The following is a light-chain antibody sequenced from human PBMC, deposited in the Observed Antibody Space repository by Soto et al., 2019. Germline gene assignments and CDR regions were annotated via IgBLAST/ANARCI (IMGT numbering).Light chain of an antibody. CDR2: DAS. J-gene: IGKJ4*01. V-gene: IGKV3-15*01. Sequence: EIGMTQSPATPFVSPGDRDTLSCRASQSVSSSLAWYQQIPGQAPRLLIYDASTRATGIPARFGGSGSGTEFTLTISSLQSEDFAVYYCQQYNNWPPLTFGGGTKVDIK. CDR1: QSVSSS. CDR3: QQYNNWPPLT.